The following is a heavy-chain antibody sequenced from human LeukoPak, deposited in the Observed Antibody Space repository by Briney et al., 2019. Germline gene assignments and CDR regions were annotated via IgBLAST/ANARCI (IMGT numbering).Heavy chain of an antibody. CDR1: GYTFTSYD. V-gene: IGHV1-8*03. CDR2: MNPNSGNT. CDR3: ARGGARYCSGGSCSNTRYNWFDP. J-gene: IGHJ5*02. Sequence: GASVKVSCKASGYTFTSYDINWVRQATGQGLEWMGCMNPNSGNTGYAQKFQGRVTITRNTSISTAYMELSSLRSEDTAVYYCARGGARYCSGGSCSNTRYNWFDPWGQGTLVTVSS. D-gene: IGHD2-15*01.